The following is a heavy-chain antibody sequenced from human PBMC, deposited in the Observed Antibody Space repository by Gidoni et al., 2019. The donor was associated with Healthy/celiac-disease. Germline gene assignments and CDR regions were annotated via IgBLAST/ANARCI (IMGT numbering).Heavy chain of an antibody. CDR2: LRGSGGST. J-gene: IGHJ4*02. CDR3: AQDGNYYDSSGYFDY. Sequence: EVQLLESGGGLVQPGGSLRRSCADSGFTFSSYAMSWVRQAPGKGLEWVSALRGSGGSTYYAESVKGRFPISRDNSKNPLFRQMNSLRAEDTAVYYCAQDGNYYDSSGYFDYWGQGTLVPVSS. D-gene: IGHD3-22*01. V-gene: IGHV3-23*01. CDR1: GFTFSSYA.